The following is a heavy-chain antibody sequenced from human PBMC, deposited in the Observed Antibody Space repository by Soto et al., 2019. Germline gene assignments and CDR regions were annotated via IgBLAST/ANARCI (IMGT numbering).Heavy chain of an antibody. J-gene: IGHJ6*02. CDR2: ILVDGRT. CDR1: GFMSSSFD. Sequence: GGSLRLSCAASGFMSSSFDMSWVRQAPGKGLEWVSTILVDGRTFYGDSVKGRFTISRDNSRNTVYLQMNSLTAGDSAPYYCARDLPYYDFWSGFDRPSYGMDVWGQGTTVTVSS. V-gene: IGHV3-23*01. D-gene: IGHD3-3*01. CDR3: ARDLPYYDFWSGFDRPSYGMDV.